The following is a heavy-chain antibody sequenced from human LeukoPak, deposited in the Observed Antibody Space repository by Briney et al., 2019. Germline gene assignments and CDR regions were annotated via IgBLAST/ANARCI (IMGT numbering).Heavy chain of an antibody. Sequence: ASVKVSCKASGYTFTSYDINWVRQATGQGLEWMGWMNPNSGNTGYAQKFQGRITITRNTSISTAYMELGSLRSEDTAVYYCARGGWHWFDPWGQGTLVTVSS. J-gene: IGHJ5*02. CDR3: ARGGWHWFDP. CDR1: GYTFTSYD. D-gene: IGHD6-19*01. CDR2: MNPNSGNT. V-gene: IGHV1-8*03.